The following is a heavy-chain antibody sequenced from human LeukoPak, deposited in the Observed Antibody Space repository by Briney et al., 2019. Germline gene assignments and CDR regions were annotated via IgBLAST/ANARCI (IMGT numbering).Heavy chain of an antibody. V-gene: IGHV1-8*01. CDR1: GYTFTSHD. J-gene: IGHJ3*02. CDR2: MSPNSGDT. Sequence: AASVKVSCKASGYTFTSHDINWVRQATGQGLEWMGWMSPNSGDTGYAQKFQGRVTITADESTSTAYMELSSLRSEDTAVYYCARDWDYYDSSGHDAFDIWGQGTMVTVSS. D-gene: IGHD3-22*01. CDR3: ARDWDYYDSSGHDAFDI.